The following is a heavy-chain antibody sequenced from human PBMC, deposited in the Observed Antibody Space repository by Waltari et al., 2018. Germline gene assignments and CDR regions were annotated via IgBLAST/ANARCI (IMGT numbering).Heavy chain of an antibody. CDR2: FYYSGST. V-gene: IGHV4-39*01. Sequence: QMQLQESGPGLVKPSEPLSLTCTVSGGSISSSTYYWGWIRQPPGQWLEWIGKFYYSGSTYYKPSLKSRLTRSVDTYKNQCSRNMRSVTAADTAVYYCARLPISLGVGSVFDIWGQGTMVTVSS. CDR1: GGSISSSTYY. D-gene: IGHD2-15*01. CDR3: ARLPISLGVGSVFDI. J-gene: IGHJ3*02.